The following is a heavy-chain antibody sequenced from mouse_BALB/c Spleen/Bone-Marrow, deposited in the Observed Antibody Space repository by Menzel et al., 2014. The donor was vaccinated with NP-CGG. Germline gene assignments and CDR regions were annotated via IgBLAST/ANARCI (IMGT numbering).Heavy chain of an antibody. CDR2: IDPANGNT. D-gene: IGHD2-1*01. CDR1: GSNIKDTY. Sequence: VQLQQSGAELVKPGASVKLSCTASGSNIKDTYMHWVKQRPEQGLEWIGRIDPANGNTKYDPKFQGKATITADTSSNTACLQLSSLTSEDTAVYYCARLGNYGYWGQGTTLTVSS. V-gene: IGHV14-3*02. J-gene: IGHJ2*01. CDR3: ARLGNYGY.